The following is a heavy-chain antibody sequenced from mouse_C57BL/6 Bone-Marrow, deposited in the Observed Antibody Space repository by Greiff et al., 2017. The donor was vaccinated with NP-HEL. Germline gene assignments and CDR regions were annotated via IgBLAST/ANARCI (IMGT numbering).Heavy chain of an antibody. CDR1: GYTFTSYW. CDR2: IDPSDSYT. CDR3: GATVVEYYFDY. D-gene: IGHD1-1*01. V-gene: IGHV1-59*01. J-gene: IGHJ2*01. Sequence: QVQLQQPGAELVRPGTSVKLSCKASGYTFTSYWMHWVKQRPGQGLEWIGVIDPSDSYTNYNQKFKGKATLTVDTSSSTAYMQLSSLTSEDSAVEYCGATVVEYYFDYWGQGTTLTVSS.